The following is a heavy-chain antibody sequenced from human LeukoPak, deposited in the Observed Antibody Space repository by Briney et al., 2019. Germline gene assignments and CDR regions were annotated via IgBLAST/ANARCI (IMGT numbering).Heavy chain of an antibody. V-gene: IGHV3-7*01. CDR3: ARAPYHYGSGSDAFDI. CDR1: GFTFSSYW. J-gene: IGHJ3*02. D-gene: IGHD3-10*01. Sequence: GGSLRLSCAASGFTFSSYWMSWVRQAPGKGLEWVANIKQDGSEKYYVDSVKGRFTISRDNAKNSLYLQMNRLRAEDTAVYYCARAPYHYGSGSDAFDIWGQGTMVTVSS. CDR2: IKQDGSEK.